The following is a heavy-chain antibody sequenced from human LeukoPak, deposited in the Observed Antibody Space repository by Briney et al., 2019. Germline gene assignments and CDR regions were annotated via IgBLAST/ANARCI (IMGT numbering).Heavy chain of an antibody. J-gene: IGHJ4*02. Sequence: PSETLSLTCTVSSGSISSYYWSWIRQPPGKGLEWIGYVYYSGRINYNPSLKSRVTISLVTSKNQFSLKLRSVTAADTAVYYCAGAYSGTYYYFDYWGQGTLVTVSS. CDR2: VYYSGRI. CDR1: SGSISSYY. V-gene: IGHV4-59*01. CDR3: AGAYSGTYYYFDY. D-gene: IGHD1-26*01.